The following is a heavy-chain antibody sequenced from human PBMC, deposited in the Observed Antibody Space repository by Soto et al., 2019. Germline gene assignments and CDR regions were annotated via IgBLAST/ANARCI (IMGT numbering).Heavy chain of an antibody. V-gene: IGHV1-69*13. CDR2: IIPIFGTA. D-gene: IGHD6-6*01. CDR3: ARARGQLVRAPNTDRGTMDV. Sequence: GASVKVSCKASGGTFSSYAISWVRQAPGQGLEWMGGIIPIFGTANYAQKFQGRVTITADESTSTAYMELSSLRSEDTAVYYCARARGQLVRAPNTDRGTMDVWGQGTTVTVSS. J-gene: IGHJ6*02. CDR1: GGTFSSYA.